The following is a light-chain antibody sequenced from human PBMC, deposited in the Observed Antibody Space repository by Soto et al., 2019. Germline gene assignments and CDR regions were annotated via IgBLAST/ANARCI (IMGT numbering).Light chain of an antibody. Sequence: QSALTQPASVSGSPGQSITISCTGTSSDVGGYNYVSWYQQHPGKAPKLMIYDVSNRPSGVSNRFSGSKSGNTASLTISGLQAEDDADYYCSSYTSSSPRYVVFGGGTKVTVL. CDR3: SSYTSSSPRYVV. V-gene: IGLV2-14*01. CDR2: DVS. CDR1: SSDVGGYNY. J-gene: IGLJ2*01.